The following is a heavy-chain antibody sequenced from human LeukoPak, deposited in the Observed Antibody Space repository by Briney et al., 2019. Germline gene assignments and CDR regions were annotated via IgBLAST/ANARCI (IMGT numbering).Heavy chain of an antibody. V-gene: IGHV3-30*02. CDR3: AKVYCGSASCYDYYYYYMDV. D-gene: IGHD2-2*01. CDR1: GFTFSSYG. Sequence: PGGSLRLSCAASGFTFSSYGMHWVRQAPGKGLEWVAFIRYDGSNKYYADSVKGRFTISRDNSKNTLYLQMNSLRAEDTAVYYCAKVYCGSASCYDYYYYYMDVWGKGTTVTVSS. J-gene: IGHJ6*03. CDR2: IRYDGSNK.